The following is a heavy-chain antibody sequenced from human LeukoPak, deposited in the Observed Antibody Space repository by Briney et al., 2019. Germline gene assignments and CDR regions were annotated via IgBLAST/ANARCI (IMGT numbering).Heavy chain of an antibody. D-gene: IGHD1-26*01. Sequence: QTGGSLRLSCAASGFSSSSYWMHWVRQAPGKGLVWVSRIDTDEKKSDYADSVKGRFTISRDNAKNTVYLQMNSLRAEDTAVYYCVRGLLGLDYWGQGTLVTVSS. CDR3: VRGLLGLDY. J-gene: IGHJ4*02. V-gene: IGHV3-74*01. CDR1: GFSSSSYW. CDR2: IDTDEKKS.